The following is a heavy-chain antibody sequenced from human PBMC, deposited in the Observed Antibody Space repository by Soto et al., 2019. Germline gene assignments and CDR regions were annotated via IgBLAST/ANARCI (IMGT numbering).Heavy chain of an antibody. D-gene: IGHD4-17*01. V-gene: IGHV4-39*01. Sequence: QLQLQESGPGLVKPSETLSLTCTVSGGSISSSTYYWGWVRQPPGKGLEWIGSIYYGGSTYYNPSLKSRVTISVDASKNPFSLNLSSVTAADTAVYYCAVTVTAGDYWGQGTLVTVSS. CDR3: AVTVTAGDY. CDR1: GGSISSSTYY. CDR2: IYYGGST. J-gene: IGHJ4*02.